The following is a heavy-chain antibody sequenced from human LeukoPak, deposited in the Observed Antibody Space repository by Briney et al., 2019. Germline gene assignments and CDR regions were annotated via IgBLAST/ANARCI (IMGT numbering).Heavy chain of an antibody. Sequence: GGPLRLSCAASGFTVSSNYMSWVRQAPGKGLEWVSVIYSGGSTYYADSVKGRFTISRDNSKNTLYLQMNSLRAEDTAVYYCARTVAGTHFDYWGQGTLVTVSS. V-gene: IGHV3-53*01. CDR3: ARTVAGTHFDY. CDR1: GFTVSSNY. D-gene: IGHD6-19*01. CDR2: IYSGGST. J-gene: IGHJ4*02.